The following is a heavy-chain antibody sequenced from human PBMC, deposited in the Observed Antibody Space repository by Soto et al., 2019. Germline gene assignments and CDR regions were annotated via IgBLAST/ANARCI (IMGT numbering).Heavy chain of an antibody. J-gene: IGHJ6*02. CDR3: ARETTDPDYYYYGMDV. CDR2: IYYSGST. Sequence: SETLSLTCTVSGGSISSGGYYWSWIRQHPGKGLEWIVYIYYSGSTYYNPSLKSRVTMSVDTSKNQFSLKLSSVTAADTAVYYCARETTDPDYYYYGMDVWGQGTTVTVSS. V-gene: IGHV4-31*03. D-gene: IGHD4-17*01. CDR1: GGSISSGGYY.